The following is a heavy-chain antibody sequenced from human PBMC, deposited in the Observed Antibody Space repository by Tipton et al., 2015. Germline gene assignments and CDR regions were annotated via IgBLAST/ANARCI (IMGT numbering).Heavy chain of an antibody. J-gene: IGHJ5*02. D-gene: IGHD2-15*01. CDR1: GVSISSRGYY. CDR3: ARGGNNWFDP. CDR2: IHYNGST. V-gene: IGHV4-31*03. Sequence: TLSLTCSVSGVSISSRGYYWGWIRQPPGKGLEWIGYIHYNGSTYNNPSLESRVTMSVDTSKNQFSLNLTSVNAADTAVYYCARGGNNWFDPWGQGTLVTVSS.